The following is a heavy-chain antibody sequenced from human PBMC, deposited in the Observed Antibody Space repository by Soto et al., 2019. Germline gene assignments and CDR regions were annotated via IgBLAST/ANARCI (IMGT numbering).Heavy chain of an antibody. J-gene: IGHJ6*02. D-gene: IGHD5-12*01. Sequence: ASVKVSCKASGYTFTGYYMHWVRQAPGQGLEWMGWINPNSGGTNYAQKFQGRVTMTRDTSISTAYMELSRLRSDDTAVYYCARDQKGDGYNFSYYYGIDVWGQGTTVTVSS. CDR1: GYTFTGYY. V-gene: IGHV1-2*02. CDR3: ARDQKGDGYNFSYYYGIDV. CDR2: INPNSGGT.